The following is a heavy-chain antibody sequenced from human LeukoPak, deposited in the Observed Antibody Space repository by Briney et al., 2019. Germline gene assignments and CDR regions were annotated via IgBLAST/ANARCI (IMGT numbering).Heavy chain of an antibody. CDR2: IHYSGRT. D-gene: IGHD2/OR15-2a*01. V-gene: IGHV4-39*07. CDR1: GGSISSSSYY. J-gene: IGHJ5*02. Sequence: SETLSLTCTVSGGSISSSSYYWGWIRQPPGKGLEWVGSIHYSGRTDYNPSLKSRVTISVDTSKNQFSLKLRSVTAADTALYYCARVLLGEFDPWGQGTLVTVSS. CDR3: ARVLLGEFDP.